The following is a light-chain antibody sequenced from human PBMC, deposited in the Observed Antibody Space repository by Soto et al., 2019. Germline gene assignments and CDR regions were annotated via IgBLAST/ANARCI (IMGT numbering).Light chain of an antibody. CDR1: QSVSSSY. Sequence: EIVLTQSPGTLSLSPGERATLSCRASQSVSSSYLAWYQQKPGQAPRLLIYGASSRATGIPDRFSGSGSGTDFTLTISRLEREDFVVYYCKQYGSSPRTFGLGAKVEIK. J-gene: IGKJ1*01. V-gene: IGKV3-20*01. CDR3: KQYGSSPRT. CDR2: GAS.